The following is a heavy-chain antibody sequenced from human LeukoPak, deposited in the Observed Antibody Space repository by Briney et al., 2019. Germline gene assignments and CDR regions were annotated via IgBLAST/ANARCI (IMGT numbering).Heavy chain of an antibody. CDR3: GRPPSRGYSSSFEY. Sequence: GESLKIYCKGSGYSIPTYWIAWVRQMPGKGLEWMGIIYPDESNIRYSPSFQGQGTISADKSNSTAYLQCSSLTASDTAMYYCGRPPSRGYSSSFEYWGQGTLVTVSS. D-gene: IGHD2-2*03. V-gene: IGHV5-51*01. J-gene: IGHJ4*02. CDR1: GYSIPTYW. CDR2: IYPDESNI.